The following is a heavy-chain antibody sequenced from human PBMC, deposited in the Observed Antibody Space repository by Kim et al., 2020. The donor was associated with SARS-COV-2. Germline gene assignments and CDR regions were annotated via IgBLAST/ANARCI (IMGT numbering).Heavy chain of an antibody. V-gene: IGHV4-39*01. CDR2: IYYSGST. Sequence: SETLSLTCTVSGGSISSSSYYWGWIRQPPGKGLEWIGSIYYSGSTYYNPSLKSRVTISVDTSKNQFSLKLSSVTAADTAVYYCARRRLHFGSGSYSDAFDIWGQGTMVTVSS. J-gene: IGHJ3*02. CDR1: GGSISSSSYY. CDR3: ARRRLHFGSGSYSDAFDI. D-gene: IGHD3-10*01.